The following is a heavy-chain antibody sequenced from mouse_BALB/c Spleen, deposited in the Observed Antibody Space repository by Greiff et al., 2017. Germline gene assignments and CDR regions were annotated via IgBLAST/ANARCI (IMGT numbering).Heavy chain of an antibody. V-gene: IGHV8-12*01. CDR1: GFSLSTSGMG. J-gene: IGHJ4*01. CDR2: IYWDDDK. Sequence: QVTLKVSGPGILQPSQTLGLTCSFSGFSLSTSGMGLSWIRQPSGKGLEWLAHIYWDDDKRYNPSLKSRLTISKDTSSNQVFLKITSVDTADTATYYCARGGLTGFYAMDYWGQGTSVTVSS. D-gene: IGHD4-1*01. CDR3: ARGGLTGFYAMDY.